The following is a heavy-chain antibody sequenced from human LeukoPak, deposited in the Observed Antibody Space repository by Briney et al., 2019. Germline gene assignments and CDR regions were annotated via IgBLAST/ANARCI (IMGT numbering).Heavy chain of an antibody. CDR2: LSRSVDKT. J-gene: IGHJ4*02. CDR1: RFNICSYA. D-gene: IGHD3-3*01. Sequence: PGGTLSLSCAASRFNICSYAMSWLPQAPGKGREGGLALSRSVDKTYYAESVKGRFTISRDKSENTLDLQMNSLRAEDTAVYYCAKELRGSGYYLDYWGQGTLVTVSS. V-gene: IGHV3-23*01. CDR3: AKELRGSGYYLDY.